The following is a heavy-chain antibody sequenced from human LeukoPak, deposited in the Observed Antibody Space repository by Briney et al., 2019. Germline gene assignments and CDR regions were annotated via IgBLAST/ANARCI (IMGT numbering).Heavy chain of an antibody. V-gene: IGHV3-48*01. Sequence: GGSLRLSCAASGFSFSTCSMNWVRQAPGKGLEWISYISHSGGAEHYTDSVKGRFTISRDNAKNALYLQMNGLRAEDTAVYFCARDYVFAFDYWSQGTRVTVSS. CDR1: GFSFSTCS. D-gene: IGHD3-10*02. CDR3: ARDYVFAFDY. CDR2: ISHSGGAE. J-gene: IGHJ4*02.